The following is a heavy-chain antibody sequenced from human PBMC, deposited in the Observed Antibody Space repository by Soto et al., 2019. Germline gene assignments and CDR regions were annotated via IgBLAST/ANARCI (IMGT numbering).Heavy chain of an antibody. CDR2: ISYDGSNK. D-gene: IGHD3-16*01. CDR3: APGENYDYVWGSLPSAY. Sequence: QVQLVESGGGVVQPGRSLRLSCAASGFTFSSYGMHWVRQAPGKGLEWVAVISYDGSNKYYADSVKGRFTISRDNSKNTLYLQMNSLRAEDTAVYYCAPGENYDYVWGSLPSAYWGQGTLVTVSS. CDR1: GFTFSSYG. J-gene: IGHJ4*02. V-gene: IGHV3-30*03.